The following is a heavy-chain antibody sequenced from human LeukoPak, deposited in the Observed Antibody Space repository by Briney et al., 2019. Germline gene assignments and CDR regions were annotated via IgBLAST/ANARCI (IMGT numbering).Heavy chain of an antibody. CDR3: AREVSGSSNYFDY. CDR1: GYTFTGYY. V-gene: IGHV1-2*02. CDR2: INPNSGGT. J-gene: IGHJ4*02. D-gene: IGHD1-26*01. Sequence: ASVKVSCKASGYTFTGYYMHWERQAPGQGLEWMGWINPNSGGTNYAQKFQGRVTMTRDTSISTAYMELSRLRSDDTAVYYCAREVSGSSNYFDYWGQGTLVTVSS.